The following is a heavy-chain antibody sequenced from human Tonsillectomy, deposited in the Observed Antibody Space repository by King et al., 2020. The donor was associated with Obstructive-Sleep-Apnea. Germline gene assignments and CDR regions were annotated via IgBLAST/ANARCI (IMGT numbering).Heavy chain of an antibody. Sequence: VQLVESGGGVVQPGGSLRLSCEASGFTFSNYGMHWVRQAPGKGLEWVAFIHFDGNKKYFGDSVKGRFTISRDDSKNTLYLQLNSLRPEETAISYCARDDGIAAVGAYWGQGTLVTVSS. J-gene: IGHJ4*02. CDR2: IHFDGNKK. CDR3: ARDDGIAAVGAY. V-gene: IGHV3-30*02. CDR1: GFTFSNYG. D-gene: IGHD6-13*01.